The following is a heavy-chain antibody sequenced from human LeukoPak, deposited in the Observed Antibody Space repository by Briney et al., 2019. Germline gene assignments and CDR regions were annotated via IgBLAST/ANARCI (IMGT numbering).Heavy chain of an antibody. J-gene: IGHJ6*02. V-gene: IGHV3-30*03. D-gene: IGHD1-26*01. Sequence: PGGSLRLSCAASGFTFSSYGMHWVRQAPGKGLEWVAVISYDGSNKYYADSVEGRFTISRDNSKNTLYLQMNSLRAEDTAVYYCATPLGWELPKREYYYYGMDVWGQGTTVTVSS. CDR1: GFTFSSYG. CDR3: ATPLGWELPKREYYYYGMDV. CDR2: ISYDGSNK.